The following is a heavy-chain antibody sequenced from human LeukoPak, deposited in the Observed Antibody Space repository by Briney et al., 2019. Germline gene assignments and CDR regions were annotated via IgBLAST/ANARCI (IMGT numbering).Heavy chain of an antibody. Sequence: GASVKVSCKASGYTFTGYCMHWVRQAPGQGLEWMGWINPNSGGTNYARKFQGRVTMTRDTSISTAYMELSRLRSDDTAVYYCARDYRHDILTGYDNYYFDYWGQGTLVTVSS. V-gene: IGHV1-2*02. CDR3: ARDYRHDILTGYDNYYFDY. CDR2: INPNSGGT. CDR1: GYTFTGYC. D-gene: IGHD3-9*01. J-gene: IGHJ4*02.